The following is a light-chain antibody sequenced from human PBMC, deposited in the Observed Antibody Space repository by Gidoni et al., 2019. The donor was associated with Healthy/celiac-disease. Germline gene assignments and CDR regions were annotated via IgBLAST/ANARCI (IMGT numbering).Light chain of an antibody. Sequence: DIVMTQSPDSLAVSLGERATINCKSSQSVLYSSNNKNYLAWYQQKPGQPPKLLIYWASTRESGVPDRFSGSWSGTDFTLTISSLKAEDVAVYYCQQYYSTPTFGGGTKVEIK. V-gene: IGKV4-1*01. J-gene: IGKJ4*01. CDR1: QSVLYSSNNKNY. CDR3: QQYYSTPT. CDR2: WAS.